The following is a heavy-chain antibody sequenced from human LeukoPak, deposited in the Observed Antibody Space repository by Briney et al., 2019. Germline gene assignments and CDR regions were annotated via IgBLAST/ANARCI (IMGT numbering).Heavy chain of an antibody. Sequence: GGSLRLSCAASGFTFSSYSMNWVRQAPGKGLEWVAYISSSSSPIYYADSVKGRFTVSRDNAKNSLYLQMNSLRDEDTAVYYWARDRETRGIVGALPPHYSDYWGQGTLVTVSS. J-gene: IGHJ4*02. CDR3: ARDRETRGIVGALPPHYSDY. D-gene: IGHD1-26*01. V-gene: IGHV3-48*02. CDR1: GFTFSSYS. CDR2: ISSSSSPI.